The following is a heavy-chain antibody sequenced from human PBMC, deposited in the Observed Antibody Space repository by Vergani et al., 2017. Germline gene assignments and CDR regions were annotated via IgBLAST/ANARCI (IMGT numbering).Heavy chain of an antibody. CDR1: GFTFKRFT. J-gene: IGHJ4*02. Sequence: DVQLVESGGGLVQPGGSLSLSCSASGFTFKRFTMDWVRQAPGQGLEFVSSITDNGAATYYADSVKGRFIISRDNSKNTVFLQMSSLRSEDTAIYYCVPVITEDLDSWGQGTLVTVSS. D-gene: IGHD7-27*01. V-gene: IGHV3-64D*06. CDR2: ITDNGAAT. CDR3: VPVITEDLDS.